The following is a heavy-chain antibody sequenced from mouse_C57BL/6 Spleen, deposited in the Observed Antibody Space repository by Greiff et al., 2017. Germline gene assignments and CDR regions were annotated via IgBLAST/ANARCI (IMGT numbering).Heavy chain of an antibody. J-gene: IGHJ2*01. D-gene: IGHD1-1*01. V-gene: IGHV5-16*01. CDR3: ARDRYYGSFDY. CDR1: GFTFSDYY. CDR2: INYDGSST. Sequence: DVHLVESEGGLVQPGSSMKLSCTASGFTFSDYYMAWVRQVPEKGLEWVANINYDGSSTYYLDSLKSRFIISRDNATNILYLQMSSLKSEDTAAYYCARDRYYGSFDYWGQGTTLTVSS.